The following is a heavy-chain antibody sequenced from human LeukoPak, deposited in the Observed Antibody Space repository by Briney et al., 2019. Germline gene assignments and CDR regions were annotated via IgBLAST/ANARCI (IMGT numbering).Heavy chain of an antibody. Sequence: KTSETLSLTCAVSGGSISSGGYSWSWIRQPPGKGLEWIGEIHHSGSTNSNPSLKSRVTVSVDTSKNQFSLKLSSVTAADTAVYFCAKNFDLWGRGTLVTVSS. J-gene: IGHJ2*01. V-gene: IGHV4-30-2*01. CDR2: IHHSGST. CDR3: AKNFDL. CDR1: GGSISSGGYS.